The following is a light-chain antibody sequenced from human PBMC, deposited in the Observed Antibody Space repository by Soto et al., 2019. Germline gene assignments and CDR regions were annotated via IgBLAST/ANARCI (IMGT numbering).Light chain of an antibody. Sequence: DVVMTQSPLSLPATLGQPASISCRSSESLAYSDGNTYLNWFQQRPGQSPRRLIYHVSKRDSGVPDRFSGRGSGTDFTLKISSVEPEDVGVDYCMQGTHWPPRFGAGTKVEIK. V-gene: IGKV2-30*01. CDR3: MQGTHWPPR. J-gene: IGKJ4*01. CDR2: HVS. CDR1: ESLAYSDGNTY.